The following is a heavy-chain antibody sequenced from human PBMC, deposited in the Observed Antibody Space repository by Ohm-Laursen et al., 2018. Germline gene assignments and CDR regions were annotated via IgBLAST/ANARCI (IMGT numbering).Heavy chain of an antibody. D-gene: IGHD3-10*01. Sequence: GSSVKVSCKASGYTFIVYYIYWMRQAPGQGLEWMGWINPNSGGTNYAQKFQGRVTMTRNTSISTAYMELSSLRSEDTAVYYCARGRVTMVRGVIIYFDYWGQGTLVTVSS. CDR3: ARGRVTMVRGVIIYFDY. J-gene: IGHJ4*02. CDR1: GYTFIVYY. CDR2: INPNSGGT. V-gene: IGHV1-2*02.